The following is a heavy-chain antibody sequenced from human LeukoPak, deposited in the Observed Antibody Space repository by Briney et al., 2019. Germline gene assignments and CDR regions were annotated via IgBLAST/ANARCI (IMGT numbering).Heavy chain of an antibody. CDR2: VFHSGIT. D-gene: IGHD4-17*01. Sequence: SKTLSLTCSVSGYSISSGYYWGWIRQPPGKGLEWIGSVFHSGITYYKPSLKSRVTILVDTSKNQFSLKLTSVTAEDTALYYCARAAVTRIWAFDIWGQGTMVTVSS. J-gene: IGHJ3*02. CDR1: GYSISSGYY. CDR3: ARAAVTRIWAFDI. V-gene: IGHV4-38-2*02.